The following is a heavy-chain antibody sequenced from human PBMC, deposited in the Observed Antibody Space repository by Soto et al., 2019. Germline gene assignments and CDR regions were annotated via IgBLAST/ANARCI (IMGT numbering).Heavy chain of an antibody. CDR3: ARGGYLNWFDP. D-gene: IGHD3-22*01. CDR1: GGYISSYY. CDR2: IYYSGST. V-gene: IGHV4-59*01. J-gene: IGHJ5*02. Sequence: PSETLSLTCTVSGGYISSYYWSWIRQPPGKGLEWIGYIYYSGSTNYNPSLKSRVTISVDTSKNQFSLKLSSVTAADTAVYYCARGGYLNWFDPWGQGTLVTVSS.